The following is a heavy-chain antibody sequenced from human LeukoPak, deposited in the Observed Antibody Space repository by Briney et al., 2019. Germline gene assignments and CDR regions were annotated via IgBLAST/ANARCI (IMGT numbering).Heavy chain of an antibody. V-gene: IGHV1-69*13. D-gene: IGHD1-26*01. CDR1: GGTFSSYA. Sequence: ASVKVSCKASGGTFSSYAISWVRQAPGQGLEWMGGIIPIFGTANYAQKFQGRVTITADESTSTAYMELSSLRSDDTAVYYCAREGGGTFDYWGQGTLVTVSS. CDR3: AREGGGTFDY. J-gene: IGHJ4*02. CDR2: IIPIFGTA.